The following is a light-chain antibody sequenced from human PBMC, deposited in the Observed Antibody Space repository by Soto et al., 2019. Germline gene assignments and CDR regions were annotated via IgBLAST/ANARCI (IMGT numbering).Light chain of an antibody. CDR3: QSYDSSLSGFWV. CDR1: SSNIGAGYD. J-gene: IGLJ3*02. CDR2: DNN. V-gene: IGLV1-40*01. Sequence: QSVLTQPPSMSGAPGQRVSISCTGSSSNIGAGYDVQWYQHLPGTAPRLLIYDNNNRPSGVPDRFSGSKSGTSASLAITGLQAEDEAEYYCQSYDSSLSGFWVVGGGTKLTVL.